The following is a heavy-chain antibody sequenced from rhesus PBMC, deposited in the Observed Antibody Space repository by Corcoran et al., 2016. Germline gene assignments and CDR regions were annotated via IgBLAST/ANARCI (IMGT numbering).Heavy chain of an antibody. Sequence: QVQLQESGPGLVKPSETLSLTCTLSGGSISDSDFWNWIRQAPGEGLEWMGRIFGIGGTTAYNPSLKSRVTISKDTSTNQFSLKLRSVTAADTAVYFCARVVYRDFDYWGQGILVTVSS. V-gene: IGHV4-92*01. CDR1: GGSISDSDF. CDR3: ARVVYRDFDY. D-gene: IGHD1-1-1*01. CDR2: IFGIGGTT. J-gene: IGHJ4*01.